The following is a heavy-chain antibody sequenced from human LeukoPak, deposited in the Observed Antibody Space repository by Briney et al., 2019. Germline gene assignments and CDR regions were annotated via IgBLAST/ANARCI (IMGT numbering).Heavy chain of an antibody. CDR2: VNPNSGDT. CDR1: GYIFTGYY. J-gene: IGHJ5*01. Sequence: ASVKVSCKSSGYIFTGYYMHWVRQAPGQGLEWMGCVNPNSGDTNYAQKFQGSVTMTRDTSISTVYMELSRLRSDDTAVYYCARASGSYWWFDSWGQGTLVTVSS. V-gene: IGHV1-2*02. CDR3: ARASGSYWWFDS. D-gene: IGHD1-26*01.